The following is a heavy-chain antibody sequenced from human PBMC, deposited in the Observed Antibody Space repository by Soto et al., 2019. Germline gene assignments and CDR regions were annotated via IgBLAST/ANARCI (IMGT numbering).Heavy chain of an antibody. V-gene: IGHV5-10-1*01. D-gene: IGHD3-22*01. CDR3: ARQIYDSDTGPNFQYYFDS. Sequence: GESLKISCKGSGYRFAGYWITWVRQKPGKGLEWMGRIDPSDSQTYYSPSFRGHVTISATKSITTVFLQWSSLRASDTAMYYRARQIYDSDTGPNFQYYFDSWGQGTPVTVSS. CDR2: IDPSDSQT. CDR1: GYRFAGYW. J-gene: IGHJ4*02.